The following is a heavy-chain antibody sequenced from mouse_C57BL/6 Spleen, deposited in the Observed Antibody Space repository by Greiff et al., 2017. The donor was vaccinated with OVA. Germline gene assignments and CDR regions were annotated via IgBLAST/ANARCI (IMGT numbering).Heavy chain of an antibody. CDR1: GYSFTSYY. CDR2: IYPGSGNT. V-gene: IGHV1-66*01. J-gene: IGHJ1*03. Sequence: QVQLKESGPELVKPGASVKISCKASGYSFTSYYIHWVKQRPGQGLEWIGWIYPGSGNTKYNEKFKGKATLTADTSSSTAYMQLSSLTSEDSAVYYCARGTRYCDVWGTGTTVTVSS. CDR3: ARGTRYCDV.